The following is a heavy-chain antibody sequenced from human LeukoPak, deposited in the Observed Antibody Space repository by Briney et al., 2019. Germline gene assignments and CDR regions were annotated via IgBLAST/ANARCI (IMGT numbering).Heavy chain of an antibody. V-gene: IGHV1-8*03. CDR1: GYTFTSYD. Sequence: ASVTVSCKASGYTFTSYDINWVRQATGQGLEWMGWMNPNSGNTGYAQKFQGRVTITRNTSISTAYMELSSLRSEDTAVYYCAGGGDSSGWYPYYYYYYMDVWGKGTTVTVSS. CDR3: AGGGDSSGWYPYYYYYYMDV. J-gene: IGHJ6*03. CDR2: MNPNSGNT. D-gene: IGHD6-19*01.